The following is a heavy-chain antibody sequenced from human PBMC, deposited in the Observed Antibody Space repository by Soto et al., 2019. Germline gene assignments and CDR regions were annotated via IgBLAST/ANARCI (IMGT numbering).Heavy chain of an antibody. J-gene: IGHJ4*02. CDR2: ISSSSSYI. CDR3: ARDRVLLWFGELSTAHEFDY. D-gene: IGHD3-10*01. CDR1: GFGVSSEG. Sequence: PGGCLGLSCSASGFGVSSEGVNWVRQKPGKGLEWVSSISSSSSYIYYADSVKGRFTISRDNAKNSLYLQMNSLRAEDTAVYYCARDRVLLWFGELSTAHEFDYWGQGTLVTVSS. V-gene: IGHV3-21*01.